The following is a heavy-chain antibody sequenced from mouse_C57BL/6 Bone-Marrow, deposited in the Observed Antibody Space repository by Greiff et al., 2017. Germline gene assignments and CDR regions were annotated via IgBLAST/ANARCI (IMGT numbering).Heavy chain of an antibody. CDR2: IDPETGGT. CDR3: TREGIYSNHYYAMDY. J-gene: IGHJ4*01. CDR1: GYTFTDYE. D-gene: IGHD2-5*01. Sequence: QQSGAELVRPGASVTLSCKASGYTFTDYEMHWVKQTPVHGLEWIGAIDPETGGTAYNQKFKGKAILTADKSSSTAYMERRSLTSEDSAVYYCTREGIYSNHYYAMDYWGQGTSVTVSS. V-gene: IGHV1-15*01.